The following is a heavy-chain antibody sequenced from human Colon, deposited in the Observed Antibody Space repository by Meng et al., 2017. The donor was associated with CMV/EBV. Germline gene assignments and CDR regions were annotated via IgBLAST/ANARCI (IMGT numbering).Heavy chain of an antibody. D-gene: IGHD3-22*01. CDR3: ARSQNAIYSSGWSTTLEY. Sequence: GESLKISCAASGFTFSSYWMHWVRQAPGKGLVWVSRVKGDGSSSSYAESVKGRFTIFRANGKNTFYLQMNSLSAEDSAMYYCARSQNAIYSSGWSTTLEYWGHGTLVTVSS. J-gene: IGHJ4*01. V-gene: IGHV3-74*01. CDR1: GFTFSSYW. CDR2: VKGDGSSS.